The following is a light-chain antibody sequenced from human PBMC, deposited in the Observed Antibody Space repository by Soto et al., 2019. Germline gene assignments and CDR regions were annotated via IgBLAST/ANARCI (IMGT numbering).Light chain of an antibody. CDR3: QSYDSSLSGSV. J-gene: IGLJ2*01. CDR1: SSNIGAGYD. Sequence: QSALTQPPSVSGAPGQRVTISCTGSSSNIGAGYDVHWYQQLPGTAPKLLIYGNSNRPSGVPDRFSDSKSGTSASLAITGLQAEDEAYYYCQSYDSSLSGSVFGGGTKVTVL. V-gene: IGLV1-40*01. CDR2: GNS.